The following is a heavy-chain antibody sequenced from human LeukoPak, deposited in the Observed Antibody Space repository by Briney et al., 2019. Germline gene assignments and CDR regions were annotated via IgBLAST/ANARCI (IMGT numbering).Heavy chain of an antibody. CDR3: ARFRITIFGVVLSRGMDV. CDR2: IYYSGST. CDR1: GGSISTYY. D-gene: IGHD3-3*01. V-gene: IGHV4-59*12. Sequence: SETLSLTCTVSGGSISTYYGNWIRQAPGKGLEWIGYIYYSGSTNYNPSLKSRVTISVDTSKNQFSLELSSVTAADTAVYYCARFRITIFGVVLSRGMDVWGQGTTVTVSS. J-gene: IGHJ6*02.